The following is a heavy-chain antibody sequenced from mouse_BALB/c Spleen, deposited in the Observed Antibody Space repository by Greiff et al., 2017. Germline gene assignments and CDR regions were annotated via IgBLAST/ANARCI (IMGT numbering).Heavy chain of an antibody. D-gene: IGHD1-1*01. CDR2: IRNKANGYTT. CDR3: ARDRVYYGSSYEGYFDV. Sequence: EVKLVESGGGLVQPGGSLRLSCATSGFTFTDYYMSWVRQPPGKALEWLGFIRNKANGYTTEYSASVKGRFTISRDNSQSILYLQMNTLRAEDSATYYCARDRVYYGSSYEGYFDVWGAGTTVTVSS. CDR1: GFTFTDYY. J-gene: IGHJ1*01. V-gene: IGHV7-3*02.